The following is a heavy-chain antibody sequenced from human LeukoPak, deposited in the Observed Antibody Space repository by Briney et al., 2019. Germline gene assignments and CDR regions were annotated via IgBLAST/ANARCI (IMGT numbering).Heavy chain of an antibody. V-gene: IGHV1-46*01. J-gene: IGHJ4*02. CDR3: ARDLRPSYDSSGYYYPGDY. CDR2: INPSGGST. Sequence: ASVKVSCKASGYTFTSYYIHWVRQAPGQGLEWMAIINPSGGSTRYAQKFQGRVTMTRDTSTSTVYMELSSLRSKDTAVYYCARDLRPSYDSSGYYYPGDYWGQGTLVTVSS. D-gene: IGHD3-22*01. CDR1: GYTFTSYY.